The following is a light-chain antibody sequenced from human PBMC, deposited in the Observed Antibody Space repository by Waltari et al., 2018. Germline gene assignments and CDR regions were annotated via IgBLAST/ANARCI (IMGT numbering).Light chain of an antibody. CDR3: SSYTSGTTVV. CDR1: SRDVGGYSY. CDR2: DVS. J-gene: IGLJ2*01. V-gene: IGLV2-14*01. Sequence: QSALTQPASVSGSPGQSITISCTGTSRDVGGYSYVPWYQQHPAKAPKPMISDVSKRPSGVSNRFSGSKSGNTASLTISGLQAEDEADYYCSSYTSGTTVVFGGGTKLTVL.